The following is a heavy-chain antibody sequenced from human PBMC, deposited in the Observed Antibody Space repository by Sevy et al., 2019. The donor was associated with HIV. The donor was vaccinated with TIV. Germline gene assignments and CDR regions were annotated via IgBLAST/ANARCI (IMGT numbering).Heavy chain of an antibody. V-gene: IGHV3-15*01. J-gene: IGHJ4*02. CDR1: GFTFSNAW. CDR3: TTDSTKRGLSAILAY. CDR2: IKSKTEGWTT. Sequence: GGSVRLSCAASGFTFSNAWMIGVRQAPGKGLEWVGRIKSKTEGWTTDYAAPVKARLTISRDDSKNTLYLQMNSLKTEDTAIYYCTTDSTKRGLSAILAYWGPGTLVPVSS. D-gene: IGHD3-10*01.